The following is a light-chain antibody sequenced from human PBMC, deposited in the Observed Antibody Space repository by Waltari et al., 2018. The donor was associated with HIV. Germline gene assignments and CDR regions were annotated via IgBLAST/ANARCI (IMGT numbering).Light chain of an antibody. Sequence: QSTLTQPPSASASPGQSVTISCTGTSSDVGGYDYVSWYQQFPGKAPRLIIYEVTKRPSGVPDRFSGSKSGNTASLTVSGLQSEDEAEYFCSSYTETYVVFGGGTKLSVL. CDR3: SSYTETYVV. CDR2: EVT. J-gene: IGLJ2*01. V-gene: IGLV2-8*01. CDR1: SSDVGGYDY.